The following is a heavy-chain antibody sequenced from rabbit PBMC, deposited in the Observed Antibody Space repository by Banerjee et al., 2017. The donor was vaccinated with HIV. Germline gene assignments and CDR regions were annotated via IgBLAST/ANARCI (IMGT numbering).Heavy chain of an antibody. V-gene: IGHV1S47*01. CDR1: GIDFSRYG. D-gene: IGHD1-1*01. J-gene: IGHJ6*01. Sequence: QEQLVESGGGLVTLGESLKLSCKASGIDFSRYGITWVRQAPGKGLEWVAYIYPDYGSTDYASWVNGRFTISLDNAQNTVFLQVTSLTAADTATYFCARDRYIGSDVYSPYGMDLWGPGTLVTVS. CDR2: IYPDYGST. CDR3: ARDRYIGSDVYSPYGMDL.